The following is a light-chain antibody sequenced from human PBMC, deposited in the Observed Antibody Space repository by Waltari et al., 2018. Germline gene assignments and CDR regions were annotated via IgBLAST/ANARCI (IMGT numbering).Light chain of an antibody. Sequence: QSALTQPPSVSGSPGQSVTISCTGTSSDVGAYNYVSWYQQHPGKDPKLMIYDVSKRPSGFPDRFSGSKSGNTASLTISGLQGEDEADYYCCSYAGSYTYVFGTGTKVTVL. J-gene: IGLJ1*01. CDR3: CSYAGSYTYV. CDR1: SSDVGAYNY. V-gene: IGLV2-11*01. CDR2: DVS.